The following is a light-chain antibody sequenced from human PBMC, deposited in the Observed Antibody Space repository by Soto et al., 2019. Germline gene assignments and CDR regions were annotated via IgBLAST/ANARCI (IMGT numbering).Light chain of an antibody. CDR3: QQVNSFRT. J-gene: IGKJ1*01. Sequence: DIQMTQSPSSVSASVGDRVTITCRASQGISNWLAWYQQKPGKAPKLLIYAASRLQSGVPSRFSGSGSGTDSTLTISSLQTEDFATYFCQQVNSFRTFGQGTKVDIK. CDR2: AAS. CDR1: QGISNW. V-gene: IGKV1-12*01.